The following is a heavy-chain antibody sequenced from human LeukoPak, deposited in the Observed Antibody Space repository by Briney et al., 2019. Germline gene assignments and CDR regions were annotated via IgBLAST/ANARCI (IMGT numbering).Heavy chain of an antibody. CDR2: IHSDGTT. J-gene: IGHJ4*02. D-gene: IGHD6-13*01. CDR3: ARETGYSTSWYAYYFDY. V-gene: IGHV3-53*01. CDR1: EFSVSHNY. Sequence: GGSLRLSCAASEFSVSHNYMSWVRQAPGKGLEWVSVIHSDGTTHYADSVKGRFTISRGNSKNTLYLQMNSLRVEDTAMYYCARETGYSTSWYAYYFDYWGQGTLVTVAS.